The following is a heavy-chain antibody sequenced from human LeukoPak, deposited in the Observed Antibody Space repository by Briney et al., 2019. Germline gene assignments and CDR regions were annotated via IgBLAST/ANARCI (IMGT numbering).Heavy chain of an antibody. D-gene: IGHD6-19*01. CDR1: GYTFTSYG. Sequence: RGGSVKVSCKASGYTFTSYGISWVRQAPGQGVEGMGWISAYNGNTNYAQKLQGSVPMTTDTSTSTPYMELRSLRSADTAAYYCARAASGWYRVFHDYWGQGTLVTVSS. CDR2: ISAYNGNT. J-gene: IGHJ4*02. V-gene: IGHV1-18*01. CDR3: ARAASGWYRVFHDY.